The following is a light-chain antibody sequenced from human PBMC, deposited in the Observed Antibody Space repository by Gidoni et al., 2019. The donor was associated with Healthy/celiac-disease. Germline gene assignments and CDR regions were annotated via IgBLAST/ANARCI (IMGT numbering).Light chain of an antibody. CDR2: LGS. J-gene: IGKJ5*01. CDR1: QSLLHSNGYNY. V-gene: IGKV2-28*01. CDR3: MQALQTSIT. Sequence: DIVMTQSPLSLPVTPGEPASISCRSSQSLLHSNGYNYLDWYLQKPGQSPPLLIYLGSNRASGVPDRCRGTGSGTDFTLKISRVEAEDVGVYYCMQALQTSITFXXXTRLEIK.